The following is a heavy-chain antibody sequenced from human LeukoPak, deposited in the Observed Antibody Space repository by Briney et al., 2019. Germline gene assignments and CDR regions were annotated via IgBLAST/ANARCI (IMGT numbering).Heavy chain of an antibody. J-gene: IGHJ4*02. CDR1: GFTFSSYG. V-gene: IGHV3-33*06. D-gene: IGHD3-16*02. CDR2: IWYDGSNK. CDR3: AKDRSDYAWGSYRYYPSFDY. Sequence: GGSLRLSCAASGFTFSSYGMHWVRQAPGKGLEWVAVIWYDGSNKYYADSVKGRFTISRDNSKNTLYLQMNSLRAEDTAVYYCAKDRSDYAWGSYRYYPSFDYWGQGTLVTVSS.